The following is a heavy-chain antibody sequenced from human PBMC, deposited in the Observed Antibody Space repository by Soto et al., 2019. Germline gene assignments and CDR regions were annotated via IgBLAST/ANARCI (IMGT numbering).Heavy chain of an antibody. D-gene: IGHD3-3*01. V-gene: IGHV3-11*01. Sequence: PGGSLRLSCAASGFTFRDYYMSWIRQAPGKGLEWVSYISSSGSTIYYADSVKGRFTISRDNAKNSLYLQMNSLRAEDTAVYYCAREPGAHYGFGNGSPGVYGMDVWGQGTTVTVSS. J-gene: IGHJ6*02. CDR2: ISSSGSTI. CDR3: AREPGAHYGFGNGSPGVYGMDV. CDR1: GFTFRDYY.